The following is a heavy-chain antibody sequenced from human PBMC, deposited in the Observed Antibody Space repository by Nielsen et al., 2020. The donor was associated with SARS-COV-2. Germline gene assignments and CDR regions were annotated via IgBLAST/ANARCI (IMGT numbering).Heavy chain of an antibody. CDR2: ISSSGTTI. D-gene: IGHD2-8*02. CDR3: ASGCTGGCYYYGMDV. J-gene: IGHJ6*02. Sequence: GGSLRLSCAASGFIFSDYYMGWIRQAPGKGLEWVSYISSSGTTIYYADSVEGRFTISRDNAKNSLYLQMNSLRAEDTAVYYCASGCTGGCYYYGMDVWGQGTTVTVSS. CDR1: GFIFSDYY. V-gene: IGHV3-11*04.